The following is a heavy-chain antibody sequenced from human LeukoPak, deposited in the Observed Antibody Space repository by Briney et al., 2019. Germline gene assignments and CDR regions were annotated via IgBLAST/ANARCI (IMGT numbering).Heavy chain of an antibody. CDR1: GGSISSYY. CDR2: IYYSGST. J-gene: IGHJ5*02. Sequence: ASETLSLTCTVSGGSISSYYWSWIRQPPGKGLEWIGYIYYSGSTNYNPSLKSRVTISVDTSKNQFSLKLSSVTAADTAVYYCARDLYGRSNWFDPWGQGTLVTVSS. D-gene: IGHD2/OR15-2a*01. V-gene: IGHV4-4*08. CDR3: ARDLYGRSNWFDP.